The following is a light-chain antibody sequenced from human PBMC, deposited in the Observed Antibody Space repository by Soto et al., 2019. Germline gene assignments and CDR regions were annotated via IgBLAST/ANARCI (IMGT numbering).Light chain of an antibody. Sequence: EIVLTQSPGTLSLSPGERATLSCRASQSVSSSSLAWYQQKPGQAPRLLIFGASSRATDIPDRFSGSGSGRYFTLTISRLEPEDFGVYYRQQRGNSPPKCTFGQGTKRGI. CDR2: GAS. CDR1: QSVSSSS. V-gene: IGKV3-20*01. J-gene: IGKJ2*02. CDR3: QQRGNSPPKCT.